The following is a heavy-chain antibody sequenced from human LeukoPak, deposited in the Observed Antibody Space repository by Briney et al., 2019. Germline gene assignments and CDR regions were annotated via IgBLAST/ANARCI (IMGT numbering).Heavy chain of an antibody. CDR1: GFTFSGYY. D-gene: IGHD3-22*01. V-gene: IGHV3-11*01. CDR3: ARDRYYYDSTNYS. CDR2: ISSSGSTL. J-gene: IGHJ4*02. Sequence: GGSLRLSCAASGFTFSGYYMSWIRQAPGKGLEWISYISSSGSTLYYADSVKGRFTISRDNAMNSLFLQMNSLRAEDTDVYYCARDRYYYDSTNYSGGQGTLVTVSS.